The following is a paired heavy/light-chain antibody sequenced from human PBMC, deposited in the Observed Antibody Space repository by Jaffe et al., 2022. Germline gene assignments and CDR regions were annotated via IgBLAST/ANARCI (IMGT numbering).Light chain of an antibody. Sequence: QSVLTQPPSASGTPGQRVTISCSGSSSNIGSNTVNWYQQLPGTAPKLLIYSNNQRPSGVPDRFSGSKSGTSASLAISGLQSEDEADYYCAAWDDSLNGPEVVFGGGTKLTVL. CDR1: SSNIGSNT. V-gene: IGLV1-44*01. CDR2: SNN. J-gene: IGLJ2*01. CDR3: AAWDDSLNGPEVV.
Heavy chain of an antibody. V-gene: IGHV1-69*05. CDR2: IIPIFGTA. Sequence: QVQLVQSGAEVKKPGSSVKVSCKASGGTFSSYAISWVRQAPGQGLEWMGGIIPIFGTANYAQKFQGRVTITTDESTSTAYMELSSLRSEDTAVYYCARAYPLGTNDYGDYAGPYYYYYMDVWGKGTTVTVSS. D-gene: IGHD4-17*01. CDR3: ARAYPLGTNDYGDYAGPYYYYYMDV. CDR1: GGTFSSYA. J-gene: IGHJ6*03.